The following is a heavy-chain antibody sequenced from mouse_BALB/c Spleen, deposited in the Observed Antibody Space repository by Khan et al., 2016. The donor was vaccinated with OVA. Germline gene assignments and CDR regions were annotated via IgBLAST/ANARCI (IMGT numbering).Heavy chain of an antibody. J-gene: IGHJ2*01. CDR3: TRIYRSAFAH. D-gene: IGHD1-1*01. CDR1: GYSFTGYF. CDR2: INPPIGET. Sequence: VQLKESGPELVRPGASVKISCTASGYSFTGYFMNWVMQSHGKSLEWIGRINPPIGETLYNQRFKDKATLTVDESSSTAHMELRNLASEDSAVYYCTRIYRSAFAHWGQGTTLTVSS. V-gene: IGHV1-20*02.